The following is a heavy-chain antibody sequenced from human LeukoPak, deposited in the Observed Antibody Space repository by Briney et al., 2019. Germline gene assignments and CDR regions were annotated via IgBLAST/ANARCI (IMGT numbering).Heavy chain of an antibody. D-gene: IGHD2-15*01. V-gene: IGHV4-34*01. CDR2: INHSGST. Sequence: SETLSLTCAVYGGSFSGYYWSWIRQPPGKGLXXXXXINHSGSTNYNPSLKSRVTISVDTSKNQFSLKLSSVTAADTAVYYCARTGHCSGGSCYSSDYWGQGTLVTVSS. CDR3: ARTGHCSGGSCYSSDY. J-gene: IGHJ4*02. CDR1: GGSFSGYY.